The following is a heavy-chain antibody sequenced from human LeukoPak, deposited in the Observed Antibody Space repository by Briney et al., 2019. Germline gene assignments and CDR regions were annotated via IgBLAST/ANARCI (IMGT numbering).Heavy chain of an antibody. CDR1: GFTFSNYA. D-gene: IGHD2-15*01. CDR3: AKAVGCSGGSCYSRPNWYFDL. J-gene: IGHJ2*01. V-gene: IGHV3-23*01. Sequence: PGGSLRLSCAASGFTFSNYAVNWVRQAPGKGLEWVSGIGGSGTSTYSADSVKGRFTISRDNSKNTLFLQMDSLRAEDTAIYYCAKAVGCSGGSCYSRPNWYFDLWGRGTLVTVSS. CDR2: IGGSGTST.